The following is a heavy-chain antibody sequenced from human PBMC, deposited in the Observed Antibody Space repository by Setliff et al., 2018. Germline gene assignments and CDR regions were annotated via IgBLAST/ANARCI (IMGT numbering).Heavy chain of an antibody. CDR3: ARDLNRGSFDF. J-gene: IGHJ4*02. Sequence: SETLSLTCTVSGYSISSGYYWGWIRQPPGKGLEWIGTMYHSGSTYYNPSLKSRVAISVDTSKNQFSPKLSSVTAADTAVYHCARDLNRGSFDFWGQGTLVTVSS. CDR2: MYHSGST. V-gene: IGHV4-38-2*02. D-gene: IGHD3-16*01. CDR1: GYSISSGYY.